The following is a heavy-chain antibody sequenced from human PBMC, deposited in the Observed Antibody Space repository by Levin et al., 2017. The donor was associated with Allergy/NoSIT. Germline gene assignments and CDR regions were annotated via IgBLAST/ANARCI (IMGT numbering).Heavy chain of an antibody. CDR3: TTGSYLLHYYYGMDV. V-gene: IGHV3-15*07. CDR1: GFTFSNAW. Sequence: GGSLRLSCAASGFTFSNAWMNWVRQAPGKGLEWVGRIKSKTDGGTTDYAAPVKGRFTISRDDSKNTLYLQMNSLKTEDTAVYYCTTGSYLLHYYYGMDVWGQGTTVTVSS. CDR2: IKSKTDGGTT. J-gene: IGHJ6*02. D-gene: IGHD3-16*02.